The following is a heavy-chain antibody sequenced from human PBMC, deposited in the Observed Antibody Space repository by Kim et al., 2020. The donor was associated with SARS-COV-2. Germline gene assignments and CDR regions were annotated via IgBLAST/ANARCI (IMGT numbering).Heavy chain of an antibody. CDR1: GFTVSNYA. V-gene: IGHV3-23*01. CDR3: AKHWGYNHMYYFDY. CDR2: LSAGSAYS. J-gene: IGHJ4*02. Sequence: GGSLRLSCVASGFTVSNYAMSWVRQAPGKGLEWVSTLSAGSAYSYADSVKGRFTISRDNSKNTLFLQMNSLRAEDTALYYCAKHWGYNHMYYFDYWGQGTLVTVSS. D-gene: IGHD1-20*01.